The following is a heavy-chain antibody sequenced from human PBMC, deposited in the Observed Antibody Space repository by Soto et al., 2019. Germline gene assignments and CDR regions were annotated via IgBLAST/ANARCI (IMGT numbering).Heavy chain of an antibody. D-gene: IGHD2-2*02. Sequence: GGSLRLSCVGSGFTFSTYSINWVRQAPGKGLEWASSISSRSDIYYADSVKGRFTISRDNAKNSVSLQMNSLRAEDTAVYYCAREYTAWPLAYGLDVWGQGTTVTVSS. V-gene: IGHV3-21*01. CDR3: AREYTAWPLAYGLDV. CDR1: GFTFSTYS. J-gene: IGHJ6*02. CDR2: ISSRSDI.